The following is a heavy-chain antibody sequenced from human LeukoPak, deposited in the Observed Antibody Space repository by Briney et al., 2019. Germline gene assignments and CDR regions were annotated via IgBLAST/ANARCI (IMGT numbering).Heavy chain of an antibody. J-gene: IGHJ4*02. D-gene: IGHD6-13*01. V-gene: IGHV3-74*01. CDR1: GFTFSSYW. CDR3: ARDGTGYSSSWDLDY. CDR2: INSDGSST. Sequence: GGSLRLSRAASGFTFSSYWMHWVRHAPGKGLVWVSRINSDGSSTSYADSVKGRFTISRDNAKNTLYLQMNSLRAEDTAVYYCARDGTGYSSSWDLDYWGQGTLVTVSS.